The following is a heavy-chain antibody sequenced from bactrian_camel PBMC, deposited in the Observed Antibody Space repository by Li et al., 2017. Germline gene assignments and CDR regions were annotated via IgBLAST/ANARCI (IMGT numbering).Heavy chain of an antibody. D-gene: IGHD2*01. Sequence: LVESGGGLVQPGGSLRLSCAASGFTFSSYAMSWVRQAPGEGLEWVSDINSDGGGTYYTDSVKGRFTISRDNAMNTLYLQLNSLKTEDTAMYYCAAAFSTDYWGRGTQVTVS. CDR2: INSDGGGT. V-gene: IGHV3S31*01. CDR3: AAAFSTDY. CDR1: GFTFSSYA. J-gene: IGHJ4*01.